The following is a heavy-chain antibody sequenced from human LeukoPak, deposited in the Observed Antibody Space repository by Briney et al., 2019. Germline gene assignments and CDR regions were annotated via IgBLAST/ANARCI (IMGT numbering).Heavy chain of an antibody. Sequence: ASVKVSCKASGYTFTSYGISWVRQAPGQGLEWMGWISAYNGNTNYAQKLQGRVTMTTDTSTSTAYVELRSLRSDDTAVYYCAASRTYQLLSVDPWGQGTLVTVSS. J-gene: IGHJ5*02. CDR2: ISAYNGNT. D-gene: IGHD2-2*01. CDR1: GYTFTSYG. V-gene: IGHV1-18*01. CDR3: AASRTYQLLSVDP.